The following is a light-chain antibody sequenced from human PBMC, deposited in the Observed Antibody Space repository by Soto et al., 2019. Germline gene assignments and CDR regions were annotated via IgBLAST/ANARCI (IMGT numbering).Light chain of an antibody. CDR1: QSVGSY. CDR2: DAS. CDR3: QQRSNWVT. V-gene: IGKV3-11*01. J-gene: IGKJ3*01. Sequence: ETALTQSPATLSLSPGERATLSCRASQSVGSYLAWYQQKPGQAPRLLIYDASNRATGIPARFSGSGSGTDFTLTISSLEPEDFAVYYCQQRSNWVTFGPGTKVDIK.